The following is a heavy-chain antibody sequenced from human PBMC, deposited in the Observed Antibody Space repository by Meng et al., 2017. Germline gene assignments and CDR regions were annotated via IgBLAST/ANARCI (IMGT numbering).Heavy chain of an antibody. CDR2: IYYSGST. D-gene: IGHD2-2*01. J-gene: IGHJ5*02. CDR3: ARVVVVPAAKYWFDP. Sequence: GSLRLSCTVSGGSISSYYWSWIRQPPGKGLEWIGYIYYSGSTNYNPSLKSRVTISVDTSKNQFSLKLSSVTAADTAVYYCARVVVVPAAKYWFDPWGQGTLVTLL. CDR1: GGSISSYY. V-gene: IGHV4-59*01.